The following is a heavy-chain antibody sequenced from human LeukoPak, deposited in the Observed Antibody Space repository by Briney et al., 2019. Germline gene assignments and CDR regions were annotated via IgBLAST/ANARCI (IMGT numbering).Heavy chain of an antibody. J-gene: IGHJ4*02. Sequence: PSETLSLTCTVSGGSISSSGYYWGWIRQPPGKGLEWIGSIYYSGSTYYNPSLKSRVTISVDTSKNQFSLKLSSVAAADTAVYYCARGQGGNYYLNYFDYWGQGALVTVSS. D-gene: IGHD1-26*01. CDR2: IYYSGST. CDR3: ARGQGGNYYLNYFDY. V-gene: IGHV4-39*01. CDR1: GGSISSSGYY.